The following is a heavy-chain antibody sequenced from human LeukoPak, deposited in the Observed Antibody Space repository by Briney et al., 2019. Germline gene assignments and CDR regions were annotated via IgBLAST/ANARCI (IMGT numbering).Heavy chain of an antibody. CDR3: VRDYYGSGSYYNF. CDR2: MNPNSGNT. D-gene: IGHD3-10*01. J-gene: IGHJ4*02. Sequence: ASVKVSCKASGYTFTSYDINWVRQDTGQGLEWMGWMNPNSGNTGYAQKFQGRVTMTRNTSISTAYMELSSLRSEDTAVYYCVRDYYGSGSYYNFWGQGTLVTVSS. V-gene: IGHV1-8*01. CDR1: GYTFTSYD.